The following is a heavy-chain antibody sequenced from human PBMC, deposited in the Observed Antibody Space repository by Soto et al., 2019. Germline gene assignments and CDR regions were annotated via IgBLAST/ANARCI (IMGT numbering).Heavy chain of an antibody. D-gene: IGHD3-10*01. CDR3: ARMGSGSQYYYGMDV. J-gene: IGHJ6*02. V-gene: IGHV3-21*01. CDR2: ISSSSSYI. CDR1: GFTFSSYS. Sequence: SCAASGFTFSSYSMNWVRQAPGKGLEWVSSISSSSSYIYYADSVKGRFTISRDNAKNSLYLQMNSLRAEDTAVYYCARMGSGSQYYYGMDVWGQGTTVTFSS.